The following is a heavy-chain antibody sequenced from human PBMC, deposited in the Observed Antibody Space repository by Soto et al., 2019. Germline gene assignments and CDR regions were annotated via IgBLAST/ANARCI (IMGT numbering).Heavy chain of an antibody. CDR1: GYTFTSYG. D-gene: IGHD5-18*01. CDR2: ISAYNGNT. V-gene: IGHV1-18*01. CDR3: ARDSGYSYGWFYYYYMDV. Sequence: ASVKVSCKASGYTFTSYGISWVRQAPGQGLEWMGWISAYNGNTNYAQKLQGRVTMTTDTSTSTAYMELRSLRSDDTAVYYCARDSGYSYGWFYYYYMDVWRKGTTVTVSS. J-gene: IGHJ6*03.